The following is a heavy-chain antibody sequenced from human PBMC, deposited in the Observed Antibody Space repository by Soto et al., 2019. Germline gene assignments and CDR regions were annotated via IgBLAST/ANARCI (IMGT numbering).Heavy chain of an antibody. J-gene: IGHJ4*02. CDR3: AKDKSIAAAGTSIDY. V-gene: IGHV3-23*01. Sequence: GLLRLSCAASGFTFSSYAMSWVRQAPGKGLEWVSAISGSGGSTYYADSVKGRFTISRDNSKNTLYLQMNSLRAEDTAVYYCAKDKSIAAAGTSIDYWGQGTLVTVSS. D-gene: IGHD6-13*01. CDR1: GFTFSSYA. CDR2: ISGSGGST.